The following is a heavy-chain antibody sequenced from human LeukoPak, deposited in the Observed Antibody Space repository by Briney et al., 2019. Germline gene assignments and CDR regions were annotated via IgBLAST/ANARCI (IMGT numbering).Heavy chain of an antibody. CDR2: IFYTGTT. Sequence: SETLSLTCTVSGGSVGGYYWSWIRQSPGKGLEWIGYIFYTGTTLYSPSLRGRVTMSVDTSENQFSLKLSSVTAADTAMYYCARHDVVPVIRRGFDFWGQGTLVTVSS. CDR3: ARHDVVPVIRRGFDF. J-gene: IGHJ4*02. V-gene: IGHV4-59*08. D-gene: IGHD2-21*02. CDR1: GGSVGGYY.